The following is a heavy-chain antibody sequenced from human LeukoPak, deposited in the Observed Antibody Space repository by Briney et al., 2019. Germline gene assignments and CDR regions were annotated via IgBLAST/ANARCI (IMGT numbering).Heavy chain of an antibody. CDR2: ISSTGDYI. D-gene: IGHD3-16*02. J-gene: IGHJ3*02. Sequence: PGGSLRLSCAASGYTFRHYSVNWVRQAPGKGLEWVSYISSTGDYIYYADSVEGRFTISRDNAKSSLYLQMNRLRAEDTAFCYCVSGNDPDSSWESYRLDAFDIWGQGTTVIVSS. V-gene: IGHV3-21*01. CDR3: VSGNDPDSSWESYRLDAFDI. CDR1: GYTFRHYS.